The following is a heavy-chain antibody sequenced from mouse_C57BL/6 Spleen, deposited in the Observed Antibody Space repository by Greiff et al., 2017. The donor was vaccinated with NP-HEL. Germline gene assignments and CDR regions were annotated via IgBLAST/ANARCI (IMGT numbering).Heavy chain of an antibody. CDR3: ARGTTVVSRYFDV. Sequence: VQLQQSGAELARPGASVKLSCKASGYTFTSYGISWVKQRTGQGLEWIGEIYPRSGNTYYNEKFKGKATLNADKSSSTAYMELRSLTSEDSAVYFCARGTTVVSRYFDVWGTGTTVTVSS. CDR1: GYTFTSYG. D-gene: IGHD1-1*01. V-gene: IGHV1-81*01. CDR2: IYPRSGNT. J-gene: IGHJ1*03.